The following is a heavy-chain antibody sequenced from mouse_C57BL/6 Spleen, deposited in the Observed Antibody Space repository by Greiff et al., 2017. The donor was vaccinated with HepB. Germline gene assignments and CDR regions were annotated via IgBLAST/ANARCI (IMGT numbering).Heavy chain of an antibody. D-gene: IGHD1-1*01. V-gene: IGHV1-80*01. CDR1: GYAFSSYW. CDR3: AGEEIATASFAY. J-gene: IGHJ3*01. Sequence: QVQLQQSGAELVKPGASVKISCKASGYAFSSYWMNWVKQRPGQGLEWIGQIYPGDGDTNYNGKFKGKATLTADKSSSTAYMQLSSLTSEDSAVYYCAGEEIATASFAYWGQGTLVTVSA. CDR2: IYPGDGDT.